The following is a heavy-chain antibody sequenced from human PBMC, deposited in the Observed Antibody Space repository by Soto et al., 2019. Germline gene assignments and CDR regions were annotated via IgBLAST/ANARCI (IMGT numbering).Heavy chain of an antibody. Sequence: PSETLSLTCAVYGGSFSGYYWGWIRQPPGKGLGWIGEITHTGSTNYNPSLKSRVTISVDTSKNQFSLKLSSVTAADTAVYYCARGNYYDSSGREPWGQGTLVTVSS. V-gene: IGHV4-34*01. CDR1: GGSFSGYY. D-gene: IGHD3-22*01. J-gene: IGHJ4*02. CDR3: ARGNYYDSSGREP. CDR2: ITHTGST.